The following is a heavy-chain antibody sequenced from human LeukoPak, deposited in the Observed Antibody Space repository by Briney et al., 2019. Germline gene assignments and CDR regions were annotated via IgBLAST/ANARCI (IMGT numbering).Heavy chain of an antibody. J-gene: IGHJ4*02. Sequence: SETLSLTCTVSGGSISSGGYYWSWIRQHPGKGPEWIGYIYYSGSTYYNPSLKSRVTISVDTSKNQFSLKLSSVTAADTAVYYCARESTGHGVLDYWGQGTLVTVSS. V-gene: IGHV4-31*03. CDR3: ARESTGHGVLDY. CDR2: IYYSGST. CDR1: GGSISSGGYY. D-gene: IGHD1-14*01.